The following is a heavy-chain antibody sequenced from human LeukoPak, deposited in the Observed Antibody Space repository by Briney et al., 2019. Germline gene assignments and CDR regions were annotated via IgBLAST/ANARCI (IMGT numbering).Heavy chain of an antibody. D-gene: IGHD3-22*01. J-gene: IGHJ6*02. CDR3: ARDWYYYDSSGYYGAYYYYGMDV. CDR1: GGSISSGGYY. V-gene: IGHV4-31*03. Sequence: SETLSLTCTVSGGSISSGGYYWSWIRQHPGKGLEWIGYIYYSGSTYYNPSLKSRVTISVDTSKNQFSLKLSSVTAADTAVYYCARDWYYYDSSGYYGAYYYYGMDVWGQGTTVTVSS. CDR2: IYYSGST.